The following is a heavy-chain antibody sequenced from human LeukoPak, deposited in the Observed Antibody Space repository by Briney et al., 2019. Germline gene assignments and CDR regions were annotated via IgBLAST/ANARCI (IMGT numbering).Heavy chain of an antibody. Sequence: ASVKVSCRASGYTFTSYATNWVRQAPGQGLEWMGSINTNTGNPTYAQGFTGRFVFSLDTSVSTAYLQISSLKAEDTAVYYCARDGALRFLEWPGSWFDPWGQGTLVTVSS. J-gene: IGHJ5*02. D-gene: IGHD3-3*01. V-gene: IGHV7-4-1*02. CDR2: INTNTGNP. CDR1: GYTFTSYA. CDR3: ARDGALRFLEWPGSWFDP.